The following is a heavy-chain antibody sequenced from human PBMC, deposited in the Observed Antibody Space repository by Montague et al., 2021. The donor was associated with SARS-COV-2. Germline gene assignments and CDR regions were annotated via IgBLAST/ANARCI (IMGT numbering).Heavy chain of an antibody. CDR2: IYYSGST. CDR1: GGSVSSGSYY. CDR3: ARDRGQTYYDILTGRALSVDFANGMDV. Sequence: ETLSLTCTVSGGSVSSGSYYWNWIRQPPGKGLEWIGYIYYSGSTNYNPSLKSRVTISVDTSKNQFSLKLSSVTAADTAVYYCARDRGQTYYDILTGRALSVDFANGMDVWGQGTTVTISS. V-gene: IGHV4-61*01. D-gene: IGHD3-9*01. J-gene: IGHJ6*02.